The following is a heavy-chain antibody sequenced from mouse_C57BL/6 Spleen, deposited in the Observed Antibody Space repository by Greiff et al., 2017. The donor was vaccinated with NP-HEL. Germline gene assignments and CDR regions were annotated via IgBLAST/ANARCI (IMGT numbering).Heavy chain of an antibody. CDR2: IHPSDSDT. V-gene: IGHV1-74*01. J-gene: IGHJ3*01. CDR3: AINALYYDYGERFAY. CDR1: GYTFTSYW. Sequence: QVQLQQPGAELVKPGASVKVSCKASGYTFTSYWMHWVKQRPGQGLEWIGRIHPSDSDTNYNQKFKGKATLTVDKSSSTAYMQLSSLTSEDSAVYYCAINALYYDYGERFAYWGQGTLVTVSA. D-gene: IGHD2-4*01.